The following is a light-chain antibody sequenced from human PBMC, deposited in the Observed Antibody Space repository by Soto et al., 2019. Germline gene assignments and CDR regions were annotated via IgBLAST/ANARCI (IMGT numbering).Light chain of an antibody. J-gene: IGLJ3*02. CDR2: EVN. CDR1: NSDVGTYNY. V-gene: IGLV2-14*01. CDR3: CSYTNTNTWV. Sequence: QSVLTQPASVSASPGQSITISCTGSNSDVGTYNYVSWYQQYPGKAPKLMIYEVNDRPSGVSNRFSGSKSGNTASLTISGLQAEDEADYYCCSYTNTNTWVFGGGTKLTVL.